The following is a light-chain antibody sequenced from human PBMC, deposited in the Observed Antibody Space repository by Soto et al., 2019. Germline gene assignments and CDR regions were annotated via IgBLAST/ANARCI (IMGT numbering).Light chain of an antibody. V-gene: IGKV1-9*01. CDR2: AAS. Sequence: IQLTQSPSSLSASVGDRVTITCRASQGVNNSLTWYQQKPGKAPKLLIYAASTLQSGVPSRFSGSGSGADFTLTISSLQPDDFATSYCQQLDTYPFSFGPGTTLDIK. CDR3: QQLDTYPFS. CDR1: QGVNNS. J-gene: IGKJ3*01.